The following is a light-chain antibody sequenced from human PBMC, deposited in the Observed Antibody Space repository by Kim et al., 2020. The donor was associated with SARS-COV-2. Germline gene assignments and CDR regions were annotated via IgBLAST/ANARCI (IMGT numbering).Light chain of an antibody. CDR1: SSDVGGYNY. CDR3: SSFAGSNHLL. J-gene: IGLJ2*01. V-gene: IGLV2-8*01. CDR2: EVS. Sequence: GQSVTISCTGTSSDVGGYNYVSWYQQHPGKPPKLLICEVSKRPSGVPDRFSGSKSGNTASLTVSGLQAEDEADYYCSSFAGSNHLLFGGGTQLTVL.